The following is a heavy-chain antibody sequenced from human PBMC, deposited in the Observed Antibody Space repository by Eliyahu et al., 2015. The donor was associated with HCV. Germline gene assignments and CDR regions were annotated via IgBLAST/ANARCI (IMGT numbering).Heavy chain of an antibody. CDR1: GFXFSSYG. D-gene: IGHD6-19*01. J-gene: IGHJ4*02. CDR2: ISYXGTNK. Sequence: QVQLVESGGGVVQPGRSXXLXXAASGFXFSSYGMHWVRQAPGKGLEWVAVISYXGTNKYYADSVKGRFTISRDNSKNTLYLQMNSLRAEDTAVYCCAKDEVAVAGSFDYWGQGTLVTVSS. CDR3: AKDEVAVAGSFDY. V-gene: IGHV3-30*18.